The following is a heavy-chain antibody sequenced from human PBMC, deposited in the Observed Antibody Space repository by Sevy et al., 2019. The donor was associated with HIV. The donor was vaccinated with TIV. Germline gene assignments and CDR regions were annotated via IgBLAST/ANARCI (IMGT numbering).Heavy chain of an antibody. CDR3: ARDPSYYDILTGYQNP. V-gene: IGHV3-7*01. J-gene: IGHJ5*02. CDR1: GFTFSGYW. CDR2: IKQDGSEK. Sequence: GGSLRLSCAASGFTFSGYWMSWVRQAPGKGLEWVANIKQDGSEKYYVDSVKGRFTISRDNAKNSLYLQMNSLRAEDTAVYYCARDPSYYDILTGYQNPWGQGTLVTVSS. D-gene: IGHD3-9*01.